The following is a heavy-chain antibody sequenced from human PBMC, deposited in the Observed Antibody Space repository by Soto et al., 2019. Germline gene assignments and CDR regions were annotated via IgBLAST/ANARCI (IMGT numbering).Heavy chain of an antibody. V-gene: IGHV1-18*01. CDR2: INPYNGNT. CDR3: ARGPHDYSFPYYFDY. CDR1: GYTFTKNV. Sequence: ASVKVSCKASGYTFTKNVISWVRQAPGQGLEWMGWINPYNGNTDYAQKLQRRVTVTTDTSTNTVHMELRSLRSDDTAVYYCARGPHDYSFPYYFDYWGRGTLVTVTS. D-gene: IGHD3-16*01. J-gene: IGHJ4*02.